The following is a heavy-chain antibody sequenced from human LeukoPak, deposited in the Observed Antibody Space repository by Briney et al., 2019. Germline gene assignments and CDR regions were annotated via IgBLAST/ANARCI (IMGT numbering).Heavy chain of an antibody. J-gene: IGHJ2*01. Sequence: RSSETLSLTCTVSGGSISTYYWSWIRQPPGKGLEWIAYIHYSGSTNYNPSLRSRVTISVDTSKNQFSLKLSSVTAADTAVYYCARGLTSSDWYFDLWGRGTLVTVSS. V-gene: IGHV4-59*01. D-gene: IGHD4/OR15-4a*01. CDR2: IHYSGST. CDR3: ARGLTSSDWYFDL. CDR1: GGSISTYY.